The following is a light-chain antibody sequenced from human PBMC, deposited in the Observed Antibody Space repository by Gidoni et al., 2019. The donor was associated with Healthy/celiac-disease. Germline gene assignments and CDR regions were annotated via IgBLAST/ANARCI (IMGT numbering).Light chain of an antibody. J-gene: IGKJ3*01. CDR2: DAS. CDR1: QSVSSY. Sequence: DIVLTQSPATLSLSPGESATLSCRASQSVSSYLAWYQQKPGQAPRLLIYDASNRATGIPARFSGSGSGTDFTLTISSLEPEDFAVYYCQQRSNWPPEFTFGPGTKVDIK. CDR3: QQRSNWPPEFT. V-gene: IGKV3-11*01.